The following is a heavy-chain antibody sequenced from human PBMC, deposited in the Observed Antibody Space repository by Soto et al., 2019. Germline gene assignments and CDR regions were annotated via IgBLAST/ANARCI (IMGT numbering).Heavy chain of an antibody. Sequence: SETLSLTCTVSGGSISSSSYYWGWIRQPPGKGLEWIGSIYYSGSTYYNPSLKSRVTISVDTSKNQFSLKLSSVTAADTAVYYCARPVIAVAGTRDYWGQGTLVTVSS. V-gene: IGHV4-39*01. CDR2: IYYSGST. D-gene: IGHD6-19*01. CDR1: GGSISSSSYY. J-gene: IGHJ4*02. CDR3: ARPVIAVAGTRDY.